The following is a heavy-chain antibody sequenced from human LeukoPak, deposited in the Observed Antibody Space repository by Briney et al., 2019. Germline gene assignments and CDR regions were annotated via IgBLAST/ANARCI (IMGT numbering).Heavy chain of an antibody. Sequence: ASVKVSCKASGYTFTGYYMHWVRQAPGQGLEWMGWINPYSGGTNYAQKLQGRVTMTTDTSTSTAYMELRSLRSDDTAVYYCARSGKLGATEDDYWGQGTLVTVSS. CDR3: ARSGKLGATEDDY. J-gene: IGHJ4*02. D-gene: IGHD1-26*01. V-gene: IGHV1-2*02. CDR2: INPYSGGT. CDR1: GYTFTGYY.